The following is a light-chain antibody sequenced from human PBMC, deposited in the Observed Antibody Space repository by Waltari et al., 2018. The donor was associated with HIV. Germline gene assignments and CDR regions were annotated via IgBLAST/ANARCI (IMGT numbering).Light chain of an antibody. CDR1: QLGAKF. CDR3: QAWDNTTPI. CDR2: QDT. Sequence: SYELTQPPSVSVSPGQTPSIPCPGDQLGAKFASWYQQMPGQSPFMVIFQDTERPSGIPKRFSGSNSGNSATLTISGTQTFDEADYFCQAWDNTTPIFGGGTKLTVL. V-gene: IGLV3-1*01. J-gene: IGLJ2*01.